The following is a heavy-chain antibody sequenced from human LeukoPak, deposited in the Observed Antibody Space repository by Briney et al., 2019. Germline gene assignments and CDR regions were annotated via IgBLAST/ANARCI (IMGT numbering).Heavy chain of an antibody. CDR2: IYHSGST. V-gene: IGHV4-34*01. D-gene: IGHD2-15*01. CDR3: ARDRGYCSGGSCYHFDY. J-gene: IGHJ4*02. Sequence: SEALSLTCAVYGGSFSGYYWSWIRQPPGKGLEWIGEIYHSGSTDYNPSLKSRVTISVDKSKNQFSLKLSSVTAADTAVYYSARDRGYCSGGSCYHFDYWGQGTLVTVSS. CDR1: GGSFSGYY.